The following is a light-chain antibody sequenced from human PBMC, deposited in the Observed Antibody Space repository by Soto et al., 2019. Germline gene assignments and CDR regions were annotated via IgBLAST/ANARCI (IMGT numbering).Light chain of an antibody. V-gene: IGKV3-20*01. CDR3: QQYGGLPYT. Sequence: EIVLTQSPGTLSLSPGERATLSCMASQTISTRFVAWYQQKPGQAPRLLIYGASSRATGIPDRFSGSGSGTHFTLTISRLEPEDFAFYSCQQYGGLPYTFGQGTTLEIK. CDR1: QTISTRF. J-gene: IGKJ2*01. CDR2: GAS.